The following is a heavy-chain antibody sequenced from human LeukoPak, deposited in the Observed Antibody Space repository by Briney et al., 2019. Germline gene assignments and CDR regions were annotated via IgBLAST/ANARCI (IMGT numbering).Heavy chain of an antibody. CDR1: GGSISSSNW. D-gene: IGHD2-15*01. CDR3: ARVEVVVAATRGLYFDY. Sequence: SETLSLTCAVSGGSISSSNWWSWVRQPPGKGLVWIGEIYHSGSTNYNPSLKSRVTISVDKSKNQFSLKLSSVTAADTAVYYCARVEVVVAATRGLYFDYWGQGTLVTVSS. CDR2: IYHSGST. V-gene: IGHV4-4*02. J-gene: IGHJ4*02.